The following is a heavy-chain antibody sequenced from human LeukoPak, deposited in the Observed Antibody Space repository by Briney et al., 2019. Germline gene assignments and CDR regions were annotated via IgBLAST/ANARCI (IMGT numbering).Heavy chain of an antibody. J-gene: IGHJ6*02. CDR1: GFTFSTDW. V-gene: IGHV3-74*01. Sequence: PGGSLRLSCAASGFTFSTDWMYWVREAPGRELVWVSRIWGDGSMTHYADSVKGRFTIYRDNAKDTLYLQMTSLRVEDTAVYSCARLLTPYHGSGGGGMDVWGQGTTVTVSS. CDR3: ARLLTPYHGSGGGGMDV. D-gene: IGHD3-10*01. CDR2: IWGDGSMT.